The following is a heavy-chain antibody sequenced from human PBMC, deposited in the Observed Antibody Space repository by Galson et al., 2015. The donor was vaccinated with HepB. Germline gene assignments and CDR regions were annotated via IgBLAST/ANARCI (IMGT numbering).Heavy chain of an antibody. Sequence: SLRLSCAASGFTFSDYYMSWIRQAPGKGLEWVSYISSSGSTIYYADSVKGRFTISRDNAKNSLYLQMNSLRAEDTAVYYCARAPFLEWLFAFDYWDQGTLVTVSS. V-gene: IGHV3-11*01. CDR3: ARAPFLEWLFAFDY. CDR1: GFTFSDYY. D-gene: IGHD3-3*01. CDR2: ISSSGSTI. J-gene: IGHJ4*02.